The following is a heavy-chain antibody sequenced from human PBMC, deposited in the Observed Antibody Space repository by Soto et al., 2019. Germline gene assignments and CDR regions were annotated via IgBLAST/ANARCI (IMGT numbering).Heavy chain of an antibody. CDR3: AKDSGYSGYDVYDYYYGMDV. CDR2: TSYDGSNT. V-gene: IGHV3-30*18. CDR1: GFTFSLYG. J-gene: IGHJ6*02. Sequence: QLVESGGGVVQPGRSLRLSCAASGFTFSLYGMHWVRQAPGKGLEWVAVTSYDGSNTDYADSVKGRFTISRDNSKNTLYLQMSSLRAEDTAVYYCAKDSGYSGYDVYDYYYGMDVWGQGTTVTVFS. D-gene: IGHD5-12*01.